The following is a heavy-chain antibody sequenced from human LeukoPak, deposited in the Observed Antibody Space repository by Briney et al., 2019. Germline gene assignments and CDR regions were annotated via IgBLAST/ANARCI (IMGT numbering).Heavy chain of an antibody. J-gene: IGHJ5*02. CDR3: ARDHTGRVAASPSQGWFDP. Sequence: SETLSLTCAVYGGSFSGYYWSWVRQPPGKGLEWIGEINHSGSTNYNPSLKSRVTISVDTSKNQFYLKLSSVTAADTAVYYCARDHTGRVAASPSQGWFDPWGQGTLVTVSS. V-gene: IGHV4-34*01. D-gene: IGHD2-15*01. CDR1: GGSFSGYY. CDR2: INHSGST.